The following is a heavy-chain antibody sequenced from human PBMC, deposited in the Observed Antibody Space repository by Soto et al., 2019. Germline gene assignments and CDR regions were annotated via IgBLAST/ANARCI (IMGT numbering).Heavy chain of an antibody. D-gene: IGHD2-8*01. J-gene: IGHJ4*02. CDR2: ISYDGSNK. CDR1: GFTFSSYA. V-gene: IGHV3-30-3*01. CDR3: ARDRPSDEGVLDY. Sequence: SLRLSCAASGFTFSSYAMHWVRQAPGKGLEWVAVISYDGSNKYYADSVKGRFTISRDNSKNTLYLQMNSLRAEDTAVYYCARDRPSDEGVLDYWGQGTLVTVSS.